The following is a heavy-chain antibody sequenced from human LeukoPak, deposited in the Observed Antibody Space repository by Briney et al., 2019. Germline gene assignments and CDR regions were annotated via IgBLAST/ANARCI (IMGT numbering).Heavy chain of an antibody. Sequence: PGGSLRLSFSASGFTFISYAMSWVRQAPGKGLEWVSGIRTSGGTTSYADAVKGRFTISRDNPRNTLYMQMNSLRAEDTAVYYCAIMHRYYDGSGYWVQWGQGTLVTVSS. CDR1: GFTFISYA. CDR2: IRTSGGTT. CDR3: AIMHRYYDGSGYWVQ. V-gene: IGHV3-23*01. D-gene: IGHD3-22*01. J-gene: IGHJ4*02.